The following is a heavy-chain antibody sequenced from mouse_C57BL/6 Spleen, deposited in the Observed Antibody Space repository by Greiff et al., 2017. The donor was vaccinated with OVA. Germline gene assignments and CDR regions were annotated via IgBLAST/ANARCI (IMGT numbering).Heavy chain of an antibody. J-gene: IGHJ2*01. Sequence: QVQLKQPGAELVKPGASVKLSCKASGYTFTSYWMQWVKQRPGQGLEWIGEIDPSDSYTNYNQKFKGKATLTVDTSSSTAYMQLSSLTSEDSAVYYCARRYGNYVDYWGQGTTLTVSS. CDR2: IDPSDSYT. CDR3: ARRYGNYVDY. V-gene: IGHV1-50*01. CDR1: GYTFTSYW. D-gene: IGHD2-10*02.